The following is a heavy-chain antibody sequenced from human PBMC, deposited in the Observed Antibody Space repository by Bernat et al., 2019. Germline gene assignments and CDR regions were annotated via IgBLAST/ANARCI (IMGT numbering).Heavy chain of an antibody. Sequence: QVQLVESGGGVAQPGGSLRLSCAASGFTFSSYAMYWVRRAPGKGLEWVAVIWYDGSNEYYTDSVKGRFTISRDNAKNTLYLQLNSLRAEDTAMYYCARDPSDCSFVSCNPYFYYYYMDVWGKGTTVTVSS. CDR3: ARDPSDCSFVSCNPYFYYYYMDV. CDR2: IWYDGSNE. V-gene: IGHV3-33*01. J-gene: IGHJ6*03. D-gene: IGHD2-15*01. CDR1: GFTFSSYA.